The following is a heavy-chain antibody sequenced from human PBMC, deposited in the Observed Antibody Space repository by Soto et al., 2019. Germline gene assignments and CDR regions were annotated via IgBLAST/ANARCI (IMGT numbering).Heavy chain of an antibody. J-gene: IGHJ4*02. CDR2: IYYSATT. D-gene: IGHD2-2*01. Sequence: QVQLQESGPGLVKPSQTLSLTCTVSGGSVSSDNYYWSWIRQPPGKGLEWIGYIYYSATTYSNPSLKSRITMSVDTSKNQFSLQLSSVTAADTAVYHCARHAVVKASFDYWGPGTLVTVSS. CDR3: ARHAVVKASFDY. CDR1: GGSVSSDNYY. V-gene: IGHV4-30-4*01.